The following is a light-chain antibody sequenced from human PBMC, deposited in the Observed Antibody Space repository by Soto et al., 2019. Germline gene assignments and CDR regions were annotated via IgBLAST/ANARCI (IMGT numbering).Light chain of an antibody. V-gene: IGLV1-44*01. CDR1: SSNIGRNT. Sequence: QAVVTQPPSTSGTPGQRVTISCSGSSSNIGRNTVNWYQHLPGTAPKLLIYSNNQRPSGVPDRFSGSKSGTSASLAVSGLQSEDEADYYCAAWDGSLNGYVFGTGTKLTVL. J-gene: IGLJ1*01. CDR2: SNN. CDR3: AAWDGSLNGYV.